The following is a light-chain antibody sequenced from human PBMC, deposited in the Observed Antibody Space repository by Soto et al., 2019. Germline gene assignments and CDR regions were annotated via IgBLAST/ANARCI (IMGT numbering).Light chain of an antibody. CDR2: DVN. Sequence: QSALTQPRSVSGSPGQSVTIPCTGTSSDVGAYTYVSWYQQRPGQAPKLMIYDVNRRPSGVPDRFSGSKSGNTASLTISGLRAEDEADYYCSSIAGSLYVFGTGTKLTVL. CDR1: SSDVGAYTY. J-gene: IGLJ1*01. CDR3: SSIAGSLYV. V-gene: IGLV2-11*01.